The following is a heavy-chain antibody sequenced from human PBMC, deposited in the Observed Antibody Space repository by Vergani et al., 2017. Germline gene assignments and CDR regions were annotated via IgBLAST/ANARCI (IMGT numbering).Heavy chain of an antibody. D-gene: IGHD6-13*01. Sequence: EVQLLESGGGLVQPGGSLRLSCAASGFTFSSYAMSWVRQAPGKGLEWVSAISGSGGSTYYADSVKGRFTISRDNSKNTLYLQMNSLRAEDTAVYYCANLPPLRIAAAGTAENYCDYWGQGTLVTVSS. CDR3: ANLPPLRIAAAGTAENYCDY. J-gene: IGHJ4*02. CDR2: ISGSGGST. V-gene: IGHV3-23*01. CDR1: GFTFSSYA.